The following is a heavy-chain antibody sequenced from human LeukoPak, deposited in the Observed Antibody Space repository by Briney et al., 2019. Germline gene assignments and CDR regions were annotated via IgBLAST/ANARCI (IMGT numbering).Heavy chain of an antibody. Sequence: GGSLRLSCAASGFTFDDYAMHWVRQAPGKGLEWVSGISWNSGSIGYADSVKGRFTISRDNAKNSLYLQMNSLRAEGTALYYCAKDGHQLLYLDVGWFDPWGQGTLVTVSS. CDR1: GFTFDDYA. J-gene: IGHJ5*02. CDR3: AKDGHQLLYLDVGWFDP. V-gene: IGHV3-9*01. D-gene: IGHD2-2*02. CDR2: ISWNSGSI.